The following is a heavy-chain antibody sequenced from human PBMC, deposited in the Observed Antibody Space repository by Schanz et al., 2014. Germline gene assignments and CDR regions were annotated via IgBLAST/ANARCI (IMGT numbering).Heavy chain of an antibody. CDR3: AREEGWGIAAAGPKHYYCGMDV. CDR2: IWYDENNK. J-gene: IGHJ6*02. V-gene: IGHV3-33*01. Sequence: QVQLVESGGGVVQPGGSLRLSCAASGFIFSNYGMHWVRQAPGKGLEWVAVIWYDENNKYYADSVKGRFTMSRDNSKNTLYLQMNSLRAEDTAVYYCAREEGWGIAAAGPKHYYCGMDVWGQGTTVTVSS. CDR1: GFIFSNYG. D-gene: IGHD6-13*01.